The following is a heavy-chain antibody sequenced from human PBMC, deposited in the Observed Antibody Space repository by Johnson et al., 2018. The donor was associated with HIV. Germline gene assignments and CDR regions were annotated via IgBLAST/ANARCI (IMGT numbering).Heavy chain of an antibody. Sequence: QVQLVESGGGVVQPGRSLRLSCAASGFTFSMSSMHWVRQSPGKGLEWVAIIAYDGSNKYYADSVKGRFTISRDNSKNTLYLQMNSLRAEDTALYYCARDPEYCSGGSCYAAFDIWGQGTMVTVSS. CDR3: ARDPEYCSGGSCYAAFDI. D-gene: IGHD2-15*01. V-gene: IGHV3-30-3*01. CDR2: IAYDGSNK. J-gene: IGHJ3*02. CDR1: GFTFSMSS.